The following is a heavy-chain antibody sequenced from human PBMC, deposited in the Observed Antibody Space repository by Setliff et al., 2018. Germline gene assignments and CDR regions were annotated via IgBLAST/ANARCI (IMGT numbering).Heavy chain of an antibody. V-gene: IGHV4-4*08. CDR2: VYTSGST. Sequence: PSETLSLTCIVSGGSIGHYYWNWIRQPPGKGLEWIGCVYTSGSTNYNPSLKSRVTISVDTSKNQLSLRLTSVTAADAAVYYCARDPGNGHYMDVWGKGATVTVSS. CDR1: GGSIGHYY. J-gene: IGHJ6*03. CDR3: ARDPGNGHYMDV.